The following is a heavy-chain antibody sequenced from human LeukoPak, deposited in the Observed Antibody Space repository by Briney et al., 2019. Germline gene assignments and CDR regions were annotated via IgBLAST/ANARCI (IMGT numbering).Heavy chain of an antibody. CDR3: AIVNPLLLWFGELCSG. CDR1: GYTFTSYG. D-gene: IGHD3-10*01. Sequence: GASEKVSCKASGYTFTSYGIRWVRQAPGQGLEWMGWISAYNGNTKYAQKLQGRVTITTDTSTSTAYTELRSLRSDATAVYYCAIVNPLLLWFGELCSGWRQGALVTVSS. J-gene: IGHJ4*02. CDR2: ISAYNGNT. V-gene: IGHV1-18*01.